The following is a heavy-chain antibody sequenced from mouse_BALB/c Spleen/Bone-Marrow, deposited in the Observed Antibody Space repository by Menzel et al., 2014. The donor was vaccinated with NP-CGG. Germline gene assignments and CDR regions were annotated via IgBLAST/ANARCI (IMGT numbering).Heavy chain of an antibody. Sequence: QVQLKQSGAGFVMPGASVKMSCKASGYTFTDKWMHWVKQRPGQGLEWIGAIDTSDSYINYNQKFKGKASLTVDASSSTAYMHLSSLTSDDSAVYYCARGGHDFSLDYWGQGASVIVSS. CDR1: GYTFTDKW. V-gene: IGHV1-69*01. CDR3: ARGGHDFSLDY. D-gene: IGHD2-4*01. CDR2: IDTSDSYI. J-gene: IGHJ4*01.